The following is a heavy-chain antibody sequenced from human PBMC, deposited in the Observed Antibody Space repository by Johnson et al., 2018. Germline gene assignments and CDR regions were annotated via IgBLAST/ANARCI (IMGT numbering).Heavy chain of an antibody. Sequence: VQLQESGGGLVQAGGSLRLSCAASGFTFSNYWIHWVRQAPGKGLVWVSRITSEGSNTGYADSVTGRFTTPSDNARNTVHLQMNRLRAEATAVYYCARDYGKVTPLDIWGQGTMVTVSS. D-gene: IGHD4-23*01. CDR2: ITSEGSNT. CDR1: GFTFSNYW. J-gene: IGHJ3*02. CDR3: ARDYGKVTPLDI. V-gene: IGHV3-74*01.